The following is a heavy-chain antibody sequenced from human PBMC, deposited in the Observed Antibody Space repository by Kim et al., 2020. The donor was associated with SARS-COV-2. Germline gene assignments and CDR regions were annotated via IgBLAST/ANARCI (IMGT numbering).Heavy chain of an antibody. J-gene: IGHJ5*02. V-gene: IGHV4-59*01. CDR2: IYYSGST. CDR3: ARGQGSGSYYNSNWFDP. D-gene: IGHD3-10*01. Sequence: SETLSLTCTVSGGSISSYYWSWIRQPPGKGLEWIGYIYYSGSTNYNPSLKSRVTISVDTSKNQFSLKLSSVTAADTAVYYCARGQGSGSYYNSNWFDPWG. CDR1: GGSISSYY.